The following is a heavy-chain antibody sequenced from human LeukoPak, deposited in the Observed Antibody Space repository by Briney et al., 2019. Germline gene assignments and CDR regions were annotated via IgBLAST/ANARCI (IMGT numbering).Heavy chain of an antibody. CDR1: GFTFSSYW. J-gene: IGHJ6*04. D-gene: IGHD3-10*01. CDR3: ARGDRGVIIPADDTYYYYYGMDV. CDR2: IKQDGSEK. Sequence: PGGSQRLSCAASGFTFSSYWMSWVRQAPGKGLERVANIKQDGSEKYYVDSVKGRFTISRDNAKNSLYLQMNSLRAEDTAVYYCARGDRGVIIPADDTYYYYYGMDVWGKGTTVTVSS. V-gene: IGHV3-7*03.